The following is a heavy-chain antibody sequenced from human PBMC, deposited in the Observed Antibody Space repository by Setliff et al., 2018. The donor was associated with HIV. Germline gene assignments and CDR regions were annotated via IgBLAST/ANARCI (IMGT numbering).Heavy chain of an antibody. D-gene: IGHD6-19*01. CDR2: IYTSGST. V-gene: IGHV4-4*07. Sequence: SETLSLTCAVSGGSISTYYWTWIRQPAGKGLEWIGRIYTSGSTNYNPSLKSRVTMSVDTSKNQFSLKLSSVTAADTAMYYCARGSDTTGWSRYYYYMDVWGKGTTVTVSS. CDR3: ARGSDTTGWSRYYYYMDV. J-gene: IGHJ6*03. CDR1: GGSISTYY.